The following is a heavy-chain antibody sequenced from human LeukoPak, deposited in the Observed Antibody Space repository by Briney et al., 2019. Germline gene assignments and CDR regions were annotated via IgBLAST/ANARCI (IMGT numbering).Heavy chain of an antibody. CDR3: ARGIGSGWYLDAFGI. D-gene: IGHD6-19*01. CDR1: GYSFTSYW. Sequence: GESLKISFKGSGYSFTSYWIGWVRQMPGKGLEWMGIIYPGDSDTRYSPSFQGQVTISADKSISTAYLQWSSLKASDTAMYYCARGIGSGWYLDAFGIWGQGTMVTVSS. CDR2: IYPGDSDT. V-gene: IGHV5-51*01. J-gene: IGHJ3*02.